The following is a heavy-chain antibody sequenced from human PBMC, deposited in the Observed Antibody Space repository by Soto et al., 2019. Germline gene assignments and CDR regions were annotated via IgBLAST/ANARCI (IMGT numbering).Heavy chain of an antibody. CDR1: GFTFSSYA. Sequence: QVQLVESGGGVVQPGRSLRLSCAASGFTFSSYAMHWVRQAPGKGLEWVAVISFGGDNKYYADSVKGRFTISRDNLKNTLYLQMNSLRVEDTAVYYCARVPVVVVPAAIRYYGMDVWGQGTTVTVSS. J-gene: IGHJ6*02. CDR2: ISFGGDNK. D-gene: IGHD2-2*02. CDR3: ARVPVVVVPAAIRYYGMDV. V-gene: IGHV3-30-3*01.